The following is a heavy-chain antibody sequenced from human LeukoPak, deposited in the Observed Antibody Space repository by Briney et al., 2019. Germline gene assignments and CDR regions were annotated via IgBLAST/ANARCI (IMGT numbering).Heavy chain of an antibody. CDR3: AKDRMYYYGSGSYQPPHDY. J-gene: IGHJ4*02. D-gene: IGHD3-10*01. V-gene: IGHV1-8*01. CDR1: GYTFTSYD. CDR2: MNPNSGNT. Sequence: ASVKVSCKASGYTFTSYDINWVRQATGQGLEWMGWMNPNSGNTGYAQKFQGRVTMTRNTSISTAYMELSSLRSEDTAVYYCAKDRMYYYGSGSYQPPHDYWGQGTLVTVSS.